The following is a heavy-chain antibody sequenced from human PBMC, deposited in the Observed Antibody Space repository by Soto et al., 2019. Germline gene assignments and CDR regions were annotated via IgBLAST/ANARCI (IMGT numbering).Heavy chain of an antibody. CDR1: GSIFSGYG. Sequence: QEHLVESGGGVVQPGRSLRLSCAASGSIFSGYGMHWVRQAPGKGLEWVAVIWYDGSNKYYADSVKGRFTISRDNSKNMLYLQMNSLRAEDTAIYYFARDGIGGTAFRGFCDSWGQGTLVTVSS. CDR3: ARDGIGGTAFRGFCDS. V-gene: IGHV3-33*01. D-gene: IGHD1-7*01. J-gene: IGHJ4*02. CDR2: IWYDGSNK.